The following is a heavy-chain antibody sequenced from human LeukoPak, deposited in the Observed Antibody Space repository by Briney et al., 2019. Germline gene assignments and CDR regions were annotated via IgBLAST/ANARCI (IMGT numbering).Heavy chain of an antibody. V-gene: IGHV3-30*02. CDR2: IRYDGSNK. CDR3: AKSNYGDFGWFDP. J-gene: IGHJ5*02. D-gene: IGHD4-17*01. Sequence: GGSLRLSCAASGFTFSAYGMHWVRQAPVKGLEWVAFIRYDGSNKYYPDSVRGRFTVSRDNSKNTLYLQMNSLRAEDTAVYFCAKSNYGDFGWFDPWGQGTLVIVSS. CDR1: GFTFSAYG.